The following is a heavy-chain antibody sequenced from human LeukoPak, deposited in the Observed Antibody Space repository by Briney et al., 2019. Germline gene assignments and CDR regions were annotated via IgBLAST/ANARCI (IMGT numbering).Heavy chain of an antibody. CDR2: IYHSGST. Sequence: SETLSLTCTVSGYSISSGYYWGWIRQPPGKGLEWIGIIYHSGSTYYNPSLKSRVTISADTSKNQFSMKLRPVTAADTAVYYCARVAQQLVDGTHYYYYMDVWGKGTTVTVSS. D-gene: IGHD6-13*01. CDR1: GYSISSGYY. V-gene: IGHV4-38-2*02. J-gene: IGHJ6*03. CDR3: ARVAQQLVDGTHYYYYMDV.